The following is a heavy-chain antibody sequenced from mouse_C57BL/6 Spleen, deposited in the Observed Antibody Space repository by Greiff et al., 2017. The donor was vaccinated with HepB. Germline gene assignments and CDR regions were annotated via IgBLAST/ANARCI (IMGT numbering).Heavy chain of an antibody. Sequence: VQLQQSGAELVKPGASVKISCKASGYAFSSYWMNWVKQRPGKGLEWIGQIYPGDGDTNYNGKFKGKATLTADKSSSTAYMQLSSLTSEDSAVYFCARVGLAVVADFDYWGQGTTLTVSS. J-gene: IGHJ2*01. CDR2: IYPGDGDT. CDR3: ARVGLAVVADFDY. CDR1: GYAFSSYW. V-gene: IGHV1-80*01. D-gene: IGHD1-1*01.